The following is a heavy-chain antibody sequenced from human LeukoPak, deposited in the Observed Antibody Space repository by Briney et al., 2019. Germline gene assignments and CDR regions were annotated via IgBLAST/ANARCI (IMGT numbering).Heavy chain of an antibody. Sequence: SETLPLTCTVSGDSISSSSYYWGWLRQPPGKGLEWIGSIYYSGSTYYNPSLKSRVTISVDTSKNQFSLRLSSVTATDTAEYFCARHQMRYSYGTLFDYWGQGTLVTVSS. V-gene: IGHV4-39*01. CDR2: IYYSGST. CDR3: ARHQMRYSYGTLFDY. D-gene: IGHD5-18*01. CDR1: GDSISSSSYY. J-gene: IGHJ4*02.